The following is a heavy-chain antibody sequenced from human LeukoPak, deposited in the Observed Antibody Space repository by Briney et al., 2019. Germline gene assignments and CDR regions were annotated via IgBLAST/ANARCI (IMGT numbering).Heavy chain of an antibody. CDR2: IWYDGSNK. CDR3: ARAIAVAEFDY. V-gene: IGHV3-33*01. D-gene: IGHD6-19*01. J-gene: IGHJ4*02. CDR1: GFTFSSYG. Sequence: GGSLRLSCAASGFTFSSYGMHWVRQAPGKGLEWVAVIWYDGSNKYYADSVKGRFTIPRDNSKNTLYLQMNSLRAEDTAVYYCARAIAVAEFDYWGQGTLVTVSS.